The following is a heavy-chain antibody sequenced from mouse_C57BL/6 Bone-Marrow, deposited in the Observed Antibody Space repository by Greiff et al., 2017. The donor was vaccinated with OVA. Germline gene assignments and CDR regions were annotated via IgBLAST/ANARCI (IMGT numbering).Heavy chain of an antibody. D-gene: IGHD2-5*01. V-gene: IGHV1-62-2*01. CDR3: ARHEDSYYSSYHYAMDY. CDR2: FYPGSGSI. J-gene: IGHJ4*01. CDR1: GYTFTEYT. Sequence: QVQLQQSGAELVKPGASVKLSCKASGYTFTEYTIHWVKQRSGQGLEWIGWFYPGSGSIKYNEKFKDKATLTADKSSSTVYMELSRLTSEDSAVYFYARHEDSYYSSYHYAMDYWGQGTSVTVSS.